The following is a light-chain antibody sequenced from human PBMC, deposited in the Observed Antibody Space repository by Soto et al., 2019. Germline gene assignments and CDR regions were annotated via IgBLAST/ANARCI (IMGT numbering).Light chain of an antibody. V-gene: IGLV2-14*01. Sequence: QSALTQPASVSGSPGQSITISCTGTSSDVGLYNYVSWYQHHPGKAPKLLIYEVSYRPSGVSNRFSASKSGDTASLTISGLQAEDEADYYCSSYATSSTRVFGTGTKVTVL. CDR2: EVS. CDR3: SSYATSSTRV. J-gene: IGLJ1*01. CDR1: SSDVGLYNY.